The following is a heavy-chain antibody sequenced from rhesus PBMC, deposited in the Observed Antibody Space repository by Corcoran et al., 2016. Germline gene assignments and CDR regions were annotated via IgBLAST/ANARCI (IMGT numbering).Heavy chain of an antibody. CDR1: GFTFSSYV. Sequence: DVQLVESGGGLVKPGGSLRLSCVASGFTFSSYVMHWVRQAPGKGLELVLVISVSGRTINYADSVKGRFTISRDNAKNSLFLQMNSLRAEDTAVYYCTSAYCSGGVCPTLDSWGQGVVVTVSS. CDR2: ISVSGRTI. J-gene: IGHJ6*01. V-gene: IGHV3S26*01. CDR3: TSAYCSGGVCPTLDS. D-gene: IGHD2-39*02.